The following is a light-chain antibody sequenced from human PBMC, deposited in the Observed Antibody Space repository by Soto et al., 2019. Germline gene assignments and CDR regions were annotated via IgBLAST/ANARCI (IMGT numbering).Light chain of an antibody. CDR2: DAS. V-gene: IGKV1-5*01. CDR1: QSISNW. CDR3: QQSYSTPPT. Sequence: DIQMTHSPSTLSASVGDRVTITCQASQSISNWLAWYQQKPGKAPKLLIYDASSLESGVPSRFSGSGSGTEFTLTISSLQPEDFATYYCQQSYSTPPTFGQGTKVDI. J-gene: IGKJ1*01.